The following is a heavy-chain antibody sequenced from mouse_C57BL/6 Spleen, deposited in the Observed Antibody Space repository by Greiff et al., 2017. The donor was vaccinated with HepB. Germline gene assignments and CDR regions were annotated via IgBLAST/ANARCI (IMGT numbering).Heavy chain of an antibody. J-gene: IGHJ3*01. Sequence: QVQLQQPGAELVMPGASVKLSCKASGYTFTSYWMHWVKQRPGQGLEWIGEIDPSDSYTNYNQKFKGKSTLTVDKSSSTAYMQLSSLTSEDSAVYYCAHYGSSPFAYWGQGTLVTVSA. V-gene: IGHV1-69*01. CDR2: IDPSDSYT. CDR3: AHYGSSPFAY. CDR1: GYTFTSYW. D-gene: IGHD1-1*01.